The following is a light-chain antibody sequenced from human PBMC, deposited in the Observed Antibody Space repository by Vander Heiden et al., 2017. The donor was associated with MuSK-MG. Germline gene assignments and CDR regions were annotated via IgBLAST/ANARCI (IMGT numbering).Light chain of an antibody. J-gene: IGLJ1*01. CDR3: YSYDGNYTSDILV. CDR2: VVS. Sequence: QSALTQPRSVSGSPGQSVTISSTGTSSDVGGYNYVFLYQQHPGKAPDIMSVVVSERPSGVPDRFSGLNSGNTASPTTHALQAEDEADEYGYSYDGNYTSDILVFGTGTKVTVL. CDR1: SSDVGGYNY. V-gene: IGLV2-11*01.